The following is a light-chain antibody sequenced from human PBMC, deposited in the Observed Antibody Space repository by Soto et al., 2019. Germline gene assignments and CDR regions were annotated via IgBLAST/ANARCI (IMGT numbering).Light chain of an antibody. CDR3: SSYTRSSTDV. CDR2: DVS. J-gene: IGLJ1*01. CDR1: SSDVGGYNY. Sequence: QSALTQPASVSGSPGQSITISCTGTSSDVGGYNYVSWYQQHPGTAPKLMIYDVSNRPSGVSTRFSGSKSGNTASLTISGLQAEDEGDYYCSSYTRSSTDVFGTGTKLTVL. V-gene: IGLV2-14*01.